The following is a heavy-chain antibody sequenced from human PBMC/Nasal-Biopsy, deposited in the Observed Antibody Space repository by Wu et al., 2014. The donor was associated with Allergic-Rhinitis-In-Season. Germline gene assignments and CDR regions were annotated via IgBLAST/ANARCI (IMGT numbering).Heavy chain of an antibody. V-gene: IGHV4-39*01. Sequence: GSVFWSGTDYYSPSLKGRVTISPDTSKNQFSLRLRSVTAADTAVYYCARSHYSWDDNRSVAGWFDPWGQGALVTVSS. CDR2: VFWSGTD. J-gene: IGHJ5*02. CDR3: ARSHYSWDDNRSVAGWFDP. D-gene: IGHD3-16*01.